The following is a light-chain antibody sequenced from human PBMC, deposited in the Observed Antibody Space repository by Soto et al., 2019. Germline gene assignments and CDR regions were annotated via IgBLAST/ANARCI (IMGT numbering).Light chain of an antibody. Sequence: AIQMTQSPSSLSASVGDRVTITCRASQGVRSDLGWYQQKPGQAPELLIYAASSLQSGVPSRFSGRGSGTEFALTIDSLQPEDFATYFCLQDYSYPRTFGQGTKVEVK. V-gene: IGKV1-6*01. CDR2: AAS. J-gene: IGKJ1*01. CDR1: QGVRSD. CDR3: LQDYSYPRT.